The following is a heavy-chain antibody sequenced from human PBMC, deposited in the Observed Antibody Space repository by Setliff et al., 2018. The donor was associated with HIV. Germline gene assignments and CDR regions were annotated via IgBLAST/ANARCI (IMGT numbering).Heavy chain of an antibody. CDR3: ARASWRRAAAGTLQPYYFDY. CDR2: IDPSDGST. D-gene: IGHD6-13*01. J-gene: IGHJ4*02. Sequence: VASVKVSCKASGYAFSIYFMHWVRQAPGQGLEWMGIIDPSDGSTSYAQKFQDRVTMTRDTSTSTVYMEVRSLKSEDTALYYCARASWRRAAAGTLQPYYFDYWGQGTLVTVSS. CDR1: GYAFSIYF. V-gene: IGHV1-46*01.